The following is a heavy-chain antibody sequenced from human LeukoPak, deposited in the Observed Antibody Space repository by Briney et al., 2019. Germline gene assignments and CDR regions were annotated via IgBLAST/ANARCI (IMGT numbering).Heavy chain of an antibody. Sequence: GASVEVSCKASGYTFTSHGISWVRQAPGQGLEWMGWISVYNGKIRYAEKFQGRVTMTTDTSTSEAYMELRSLTSDDTAVYYCARDLRYFDWSPPSPTRGYYGMDVWGTGTAVTVSS. D-gene: IGHD3-9*01. V-gene: IGHV1-18*04. CDR1: GYTFTSHG. CDR2: ISVYNGKI. J-gene: IGHJ6*04. CDR3: ARDLRYFDWSPPSPTRGYYGMDV.